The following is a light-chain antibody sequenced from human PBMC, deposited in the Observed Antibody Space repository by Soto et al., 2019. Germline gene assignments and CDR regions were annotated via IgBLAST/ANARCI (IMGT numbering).Light chain of an antibody. Sequence: SVLTQPPSVSAAPGQKVTISCSGSSSNIGNNYVSWYQQLPGTAPKLLIYDSNKRPSGIPDRFSGSKSGTSATLGITGLQTGDEADYYCGTWDSSLSEGVFGGGTKLTVL. CDR3: GTWDSSLSEGV. V-gene: IGLV1-51*01. J-gene: IGLJ2*01. CDR2: DSN. CDR1: SSNIGNNY.